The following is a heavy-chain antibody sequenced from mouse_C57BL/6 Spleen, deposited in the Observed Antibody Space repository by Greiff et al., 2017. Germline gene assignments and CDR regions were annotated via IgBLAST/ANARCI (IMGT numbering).Heavy chain of an antibody. Sequence: QVQLQQPGPELVMPGASVKLSCKASGYTFTSYWMHWVKQRPGQGLEWIGEIDPSDSYTNYNQKFKGKSTLTVDNSSSTAYMQLSSLTSEDSAVYYCARVSYYGSSPSWFAYWGQGTLVTVSA. CDR3: ARVSYYGSSPSWFAY. CDR2: IDPSDSYT. D-gene: IGHD1-1*01. V-gene: IGHV1-69*01. J-gene: IGHJ3*01. CDR1: GYTFTSYW.